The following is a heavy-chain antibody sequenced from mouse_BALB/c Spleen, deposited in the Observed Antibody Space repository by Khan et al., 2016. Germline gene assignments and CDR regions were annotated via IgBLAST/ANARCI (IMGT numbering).Heavy chain of an antibody. CDR1: VFNITDYY. V-gene: IGHV14-4*02. CDR2: IDPENGDT. CDR3: NAIYDGSDVYFDY. D-gene: IGHD1-1*01. Sequence: VQLQQPGAELVRSGASVKLSCTASVFNITDYYMHWVKQRPEQGLEWIGWIDPENGDTEYAPNFQGKATMPAATSSNAAYLQFSSLTSEDSAVDYCNAIYDGSDVYFDYWGQGTTLTVSA. J-gene: IGHJ2*01.